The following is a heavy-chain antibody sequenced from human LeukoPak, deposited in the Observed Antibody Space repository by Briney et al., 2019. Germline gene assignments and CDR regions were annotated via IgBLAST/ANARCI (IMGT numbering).Heavy chain of an antibody. D-gene: IGHD3-10*01. J-gene: IGHJ4*02. CDR1: GGSISSYY. V-gene: IGHV4-59*01. CDR3: ARTYDSGSFTVDY. Sequence: SKTLSLTCTVSGGSISSYYWSWIRQPPGKGLEWIGYIYYSGSTNYDPSLKSRVTISVDTSKNQFSLKLSSVTAADTAVYYCARTYDSGSFTVDYWGQGTLVTVSS. CDR2: IYYSGST.